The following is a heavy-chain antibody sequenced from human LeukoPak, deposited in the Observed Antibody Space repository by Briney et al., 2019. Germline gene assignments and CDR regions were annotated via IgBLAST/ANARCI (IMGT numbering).Heavy chain of an antibody. CDR3: ARSRRGWFDP. Sequence: SETLSLTCAVYGGSFSGYCWSWIRQPPGKGLEWIGEINHSGSTNYNPSLKSRVTISVDTSKNQFSLKLSSVTAADTAVYYCARSRRGWFDPWGQGTLVTVSS. J-gene: IGHJ5*02. CDR2: INHSGST. V-gene: IGHV4-34*01. CDR1: GGSFSGYC.